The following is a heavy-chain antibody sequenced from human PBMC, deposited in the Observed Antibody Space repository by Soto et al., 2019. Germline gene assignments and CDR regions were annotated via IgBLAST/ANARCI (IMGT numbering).Heavy chain of an antibody. CDR1: GDTLTRFY. CDR3: ARERYQVISDGMDV. D-gene: IGHD2-2*01. CDR2: INPQTGGT. Sequence: QVQLEQSGAEVKEPGASVRVSCKLSGDTLTRFYIHWVREALGQGLEWMGWINPQTGGTSYAQKFQGRVTLSRDTSINTAYLELSRLTFDDAAVYFCARERYQVISDGMDVWGQGTTVTVSS. J-gene: IGHJ6*02. V-gene: IGHV1-2*02.